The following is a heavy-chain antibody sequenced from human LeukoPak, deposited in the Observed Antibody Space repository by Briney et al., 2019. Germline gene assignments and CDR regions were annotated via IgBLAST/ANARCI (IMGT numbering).Heavy chain of an antibody. Sequence: PSETLSLTCAVYGGSLSGYYWSWIRQPPGKGLEWIGEINHSGSTNYNSSLKSRVTISLGTSKNQFSLKLSSVTAADTAVYYCARKHSSMIRRVIMKKPYYYFMDVWGKGTTVTVSS. J-gene: IGHJ6*03. CDR1: GGSLSGYY. CDR3: ARKHSSMIRRVIMKKPYYYFMDV. V-gene: IGHV4-34*01. D-gene: IGHD3-10*01. CDR2: INHSGST.